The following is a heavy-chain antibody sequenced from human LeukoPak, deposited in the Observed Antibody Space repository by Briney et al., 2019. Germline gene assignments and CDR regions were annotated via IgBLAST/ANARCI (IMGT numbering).Heavy chain of an antibody. V-gene: IGHV4-31*03. CDR3: ARDIPTYYYDSSGTRGFDP. CDR2: IYYSGST. D-gene: IGHD3-22*01. Sequence: SETLSLTCTVSVGSISSGGYYWSWIRQHPGKGLEGIGYIYYSGSTYYNPSLKSRVTMSVDTSKNQFSLKLSSVTAADTAVYYCARDIPTYYYDSSGTRGFDPWGQGTLVTVSS. J-gene: IGHJ5*02. CDR1: VGSISSGGYY.